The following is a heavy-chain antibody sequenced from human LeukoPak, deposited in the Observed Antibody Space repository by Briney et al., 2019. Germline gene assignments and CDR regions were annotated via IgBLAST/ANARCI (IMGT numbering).Heavy chain of an antibody. J-gene: IGHJ3*02. V-gene: IGHV3-21*01. CDR2: ISSSSSYI. Sequence: GGSLRLSCAASGFTFSSYSMNWVRQAPGKGLEWVSSISSSSSYIYHADSVKGRFTISRDNAKNSLYLQMNSLRAEDTAVYYCARPAAAAPGAFDIWGQGTMVTVSS. D-gene: IGHD6-13*01. CDR3: ARPAAAAPGAFDI. CDR1: GFTFSSYS.